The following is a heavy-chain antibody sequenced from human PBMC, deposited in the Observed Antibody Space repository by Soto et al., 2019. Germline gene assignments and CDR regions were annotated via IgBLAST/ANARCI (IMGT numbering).Heavy chain of an antibody. V-gene: IGHV1-69*04. Sequence: ASVKVSCKASGGTFSSYTISWVRQAPGQGLEWMGRIIPILGIANYAQNFQGRVTITADKSTSTAYMELSSLRSEDTAVYYCAGEGGYCSSTSCYVDYYYYYMDVWGKGTTVTVSS. J-gene: IGHJ6*03. CDR3: AGEGGYCSSTSCYVDYYYYYMDV. D-gene: IGHD2-2*01. CDR2: IIPILGIA. CDR1: GGTFSSYT.